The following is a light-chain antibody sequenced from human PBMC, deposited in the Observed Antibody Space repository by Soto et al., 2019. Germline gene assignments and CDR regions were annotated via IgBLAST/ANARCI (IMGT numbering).Light chain of an antibody. V-gene: IGKV1-9*01. CDR1: QGISSY. Sequence: DIPLTQSPSFLSASVGDRVTITCRASQGISSYLAWYQQKPGKAPKLLIHAASTLQSGVPSRFSGSGSGTEFTLTVSSLQPEDFAVYYCHQRSNWPPDTFGQGTRL. J-gene: IGKJ5*01. CDR2: AAS. CDR3: HQRSNWPPDT.